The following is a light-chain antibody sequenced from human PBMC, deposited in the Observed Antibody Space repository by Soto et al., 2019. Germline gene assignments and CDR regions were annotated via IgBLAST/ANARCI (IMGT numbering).Light chain of an antibody. CDR2: GAF. V-gene: IGKV3-20*01. J-gene: IGKJ4*01. Sequence: EIVLTQSPGTVSLSPGERVTLSCRASRRVNRRYLGWYQQKPGQAPRLIIYGAFSRATGLPDRFSGSGSEADFTLTIRGLEPEDSAVYYCQQYGSTPLTFGGGTKVEIK. CDR1: RRVNRRY. CDR3: QQYGSTPLT.